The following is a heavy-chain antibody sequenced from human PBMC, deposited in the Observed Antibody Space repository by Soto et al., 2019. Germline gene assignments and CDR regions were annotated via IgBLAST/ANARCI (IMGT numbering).Heavy chain of an antibody. D-gene: IGHD6-19*01. V-gene: IGHV4-31*03. J-gene: IGHJ4*02. CDR3: ARDPGWGIDN. CDR1: GGSISSGGYY. CDR2: IYYSGNT. Sequence: QVQLQESGPGLVKPSQTLSLTCTVSGGSISSGGYYWSWIRQHPGKGLEWIGYIYYSGNTYYNPSLKSRVIISIDTPKNQFSLKLTSVTAADTAVYYCARDPGWGIDNWGQGTLVTVSS.